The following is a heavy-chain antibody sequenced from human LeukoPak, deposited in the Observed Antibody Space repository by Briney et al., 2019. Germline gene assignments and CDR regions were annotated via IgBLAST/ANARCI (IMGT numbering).Heavy chain of an antibody. CDR3: ATWAFYHNLDV. D-gene: IGHD2/OR15-2a*01. CDR2: IKADGSGT. J-gene: IGHJ6*02. V-gene: IGHV3-43*02. Sequence: PGGSLRLSCAASGFNIGPYAMYWVRQGPGRGLEWVSVIKADGSGTFYSDSVRGRFTTSRDNSKNSLYLQMSSLTSDDTALYYCATWAFYHNLDVRGQGTTVAVSS. CDR1: GFNIGPYA.